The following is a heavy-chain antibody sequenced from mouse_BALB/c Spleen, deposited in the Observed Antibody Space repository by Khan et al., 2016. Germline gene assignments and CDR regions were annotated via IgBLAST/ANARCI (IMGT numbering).Heavy chain of an antibody. CDR1: GFDFSRYW. V-gene: IGHV4-1*02. CDR2: INPDSSTI. CDR3: ARLGYYGTMDY. D-gene: IGHD1-1*01. Sequence: EVKLLESGGGLVQPGGSLKLSCAASGFDFSRYWMSWVRQAPGKGLEWIGEINPDSSTINYTPSLKDKFIISRDNDKNTLYLQMSKVSAEDTALYYCARLGYYGTMDYWGQGTSVTVSS. J-gene: IGHJ4*01.